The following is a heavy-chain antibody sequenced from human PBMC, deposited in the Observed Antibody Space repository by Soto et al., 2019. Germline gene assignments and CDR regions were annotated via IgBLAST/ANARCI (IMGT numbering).Heavy chain of an antibody. CDR1: GDSISSGGLS. J-gene: IGHJ5*02. V-gene: IGHV4-30-2*06. CDR3: ARGRRSKTATAGTGWFDP. D-gene: IGHD6-13*01. CDR2: IYSPGLT. Sequence: QLQLQESGSGLLKPSQTLSLNCSVSGDSISSGGLSWNWLRQSPGRALEWIGYIYSPGLTYYNPSLKSRVSMSLDTSENQVSLSLSSVTAADSAVYYCARGRRSKTATAGTGWFDPWGPGTLVTVSS.